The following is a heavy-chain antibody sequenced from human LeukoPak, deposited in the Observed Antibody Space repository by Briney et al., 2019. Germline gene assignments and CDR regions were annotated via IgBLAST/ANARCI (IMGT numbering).Heavy chain of an antibody. D-gene: IGHD4-23*01. CDR1: GFTFRSYV. J-gene: IGHJ4*02. V-gene: IGHV3-23*01. CDR3: AKRSDYGGNWNYFDY. CDR2: TSARGDST. Sequence: GGSLRLFCAASGFTFRSYVMSWVRQAPGKGAEWVSATSARGDSTYYSDSVKGRFTISRDNSKNTLYLQLNSLRAEDTAVYYCAKRSDYGGNWNYFDYWGQGTLVTVSS.